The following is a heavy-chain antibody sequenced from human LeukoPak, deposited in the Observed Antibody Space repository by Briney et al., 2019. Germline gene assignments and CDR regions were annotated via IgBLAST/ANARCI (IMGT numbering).Heavy chain of an antibody. CDR1: GFTFSSYG. J-gene: IGHJ4*02. D-gene: IGHD6-6*01. CDR3: AKIDPRHSYYFDY. Sequence: GGSLRLSCAASGFTFSSYGMHWVRQAPGKGLEWVAFIRYDGSNKYYAVSVKGRFTISRDNSKNTLYLQMNSLRAEDTAVYYCAKIDPRHSYYFDYWGQGTLVTVSS. CDR2: IRYDGSNK. V-gene: IGHV3-30*02.